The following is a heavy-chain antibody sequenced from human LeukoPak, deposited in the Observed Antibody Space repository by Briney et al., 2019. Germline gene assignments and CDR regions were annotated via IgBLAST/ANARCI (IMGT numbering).Heavy chain of an antibody. D-gene: IGHD3-10*01. Sequence: GGSLRLSCAASGFTVSNYYMSWVRQAPGKGPEWVSIIYTGGSTYYGDSVKGRFTISRDSSKNTLYLQMNSLRAEDTAVYYCARGGIYGSENAYWGQGTLVTVSS. CDR3: ARGGIYGSENAY. CDR1: GFTVSNYY. V-gene: IGHV3-53*01. J-gene: IGHJ4*02. CDR2: IYTGGST.